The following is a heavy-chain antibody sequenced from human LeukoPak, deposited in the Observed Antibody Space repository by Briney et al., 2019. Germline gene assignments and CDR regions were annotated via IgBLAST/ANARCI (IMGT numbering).Heavy chain of an antibody. V-gene: IGHV4-34*01. CDR3: AQKGGAAPDYYYYMDV. J-gene: IGHJ6*03. CDR1: GGSFSGYY. Sequence: KPSETLSLTCAVYGGSFSGYYWSWIRQPPGKGLEWIGEINHSGSTNYNPSLKSRVTISVDTSKNQFSLKLSSVTAADTAVCYCAQKGGAAPDYYYYMDVWGKGTTVTVSS. CDR2: INHSGST. D-gene: IGHD6-13*01.